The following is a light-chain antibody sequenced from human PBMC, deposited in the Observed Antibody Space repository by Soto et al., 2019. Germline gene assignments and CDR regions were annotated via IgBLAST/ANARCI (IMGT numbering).Light chain of an antibody. CDR3: QQYGSSRT. CDR2: DAS. V-gene: IGKV3D-20*01. J-gene: IGKJ1*01. Sequence: EIVLTQPPATLTLSPGERATPSCRASQSVSSNYLAWYQQKPGLAPGLLIYDASNRATGIPDRFSGSGSGTDFTLTISRLEPEDSAVYYCQQYGSSRTFGQGTKVDIK. CDR1: QSVSSNY.